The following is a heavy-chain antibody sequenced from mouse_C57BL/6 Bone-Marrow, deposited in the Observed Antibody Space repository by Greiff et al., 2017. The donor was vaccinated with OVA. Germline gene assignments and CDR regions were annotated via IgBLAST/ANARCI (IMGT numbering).Heavy chain of an antibody. Sequence: EAQLQQSGPELVKPGASVKISCTASGYSFTDYNMNWVKQSNGKSLEWIGVINPNYGTTSYNQKFKGKATLTVDQSSSTAYMQLNSLTSEDSAVYYCASPYYYGSTWYFDVWGTGTTVTVSS. CDR1: GYSFTDYN. J-gene: IGHJ1*03. V-gene: IGHV1-39*01. CDR3: ASPYYYGSTWYFDV. D-gene: IGHD1-1*01. CDR2: INPNYGTT.